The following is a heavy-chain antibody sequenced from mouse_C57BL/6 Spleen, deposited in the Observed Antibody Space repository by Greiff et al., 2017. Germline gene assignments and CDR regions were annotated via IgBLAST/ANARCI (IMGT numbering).Heavy chain of an antibody. CDR3: ARWDAMDY. V-gene: IGHV1-50*01. CDR2: IDPSVSYT. CDR1: GYTFTSYW. Sequence: QVQLQQPGAELVKPGASVKLSCKASGYTFTSYWMQWVKQRPGQGLEWIGEIDPSVSYTNYNQKFKGKATLTVDTSSSTAYMQLSSLTSEDSAVYYCARWDAMDYWGQGTSVTVSS. J-gene: IGHJ4*01.